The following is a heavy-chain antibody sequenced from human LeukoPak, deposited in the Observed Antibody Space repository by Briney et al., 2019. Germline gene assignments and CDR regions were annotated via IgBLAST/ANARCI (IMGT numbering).Heavy chain of an antibody. CDR1: GGSISSYY. Sequence: SETLSLTCTVSGGSISSYYWSWIRQPPGKGLEWIGYIYYSGSTNYNPSLKSRVTISVDTSKNQFSLKLSSVTAADTAVYYCARQWRWLQSDDAFDIWGQGTMVTVSS. CDR2: IYYSGST. J-gene: IGHJ3*02. V-gene: IGHV4-59*08. D-gene: IGHD5-24*01. CDR3: ARQWRWLQSDDAFDI.